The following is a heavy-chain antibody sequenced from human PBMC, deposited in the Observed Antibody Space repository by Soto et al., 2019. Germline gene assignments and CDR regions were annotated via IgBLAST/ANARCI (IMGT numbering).Heavy chain of an antibody. Sequence: SVKVSCKASGGTFSSYAISWVRQAPGQVLEWMGGIIPIFGTASYAQKFQGRVTITADESTSTAYMELSSLRSEDTAVYYCARSYEYGGNTEKTSYFDSGGQGTVVPVSS. V-gene: IGHV1-69*13. D-gene: IGHD4-17*01. CDR3: ARSYEYGGNTEKTSYFDS. CDR1: GGTFSSYA. CDR2: IIPIFGTA. J-gene: IGHJ4*02.